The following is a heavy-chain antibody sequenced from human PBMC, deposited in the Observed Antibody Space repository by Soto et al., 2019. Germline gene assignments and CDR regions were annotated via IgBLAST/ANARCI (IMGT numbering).Heavy chain of an antibody. CDR2: IYNGDDT. Sequence: PGGSLRLSCAASGLSVSNNFMSWVRQAPGKGLEWVSVIYNGDDTYYGDSVRGRFTISRDNSKNTLYLQMNSLRAEDTAVYYCAKPTVTSDAFDIWGQGTMVTVSS. V-gene: IGHV3-66*04. J-gene: IGHJ3*02. CDR1: GLSVSNNF. CDR3: AKPTVTSDAFDI. D-gene: IGHD4-17*01.